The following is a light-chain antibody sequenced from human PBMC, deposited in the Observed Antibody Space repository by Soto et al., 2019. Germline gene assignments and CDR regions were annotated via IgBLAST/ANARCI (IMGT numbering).Light chain of an antibody. Sequence: QSVLTQPASVSGSPGQSITISCTGSSSDVGGYNYVSWYQHHPGKAPKLIIFEVTNRPSGVSNRFSGSKSGNTASLTISGLQAEHEADYYCSSFTSSSTRGVFGTGTKLTVL. CDR1: SSDVGGYNY. CDR2: EVT. J-gene: IGLJ1*01. CDR3: SSFTSSSTRGV. V-gene: IGLV2-14*01.